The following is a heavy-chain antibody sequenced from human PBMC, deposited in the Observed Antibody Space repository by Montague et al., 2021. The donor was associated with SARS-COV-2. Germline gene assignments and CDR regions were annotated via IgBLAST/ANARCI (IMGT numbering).Heavy chain of an antibody. V-gene: IGHV4-59*01. Sequence: SETLSLTCSVSGGSISDYYWSWIRQPPGKGLEWIGYIYYNTRNTXYNTPLQSRVTISLDTSTNQFSPHLMSVTAADTALFFYSRGTGYGYYFDCWGLGTLVTVSS. D-gene: IGHD5-12*01. CDR3: SRGTGYGYYFDC. CDR2: IYYNTRNT. CDR1: GGSISDYY. J-gene: IGHJ4*02.